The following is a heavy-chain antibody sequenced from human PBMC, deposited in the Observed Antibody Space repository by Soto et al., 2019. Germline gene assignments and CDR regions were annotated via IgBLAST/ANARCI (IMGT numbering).Heavy chain of an antibody. D-gene: IGHD3-9*01. Sequence: GGSLRLSCAASGFTVSSNYMSWVRQAPGKGLEWVSVIYSGGSTYYADSVKGRFTISRDNSKNTLYLQMNSLRAEDTAVYYWASSHTYYDILTGYSGRSSAFDIWGQGTMVTVSS. CDR1: GFTVSSNY. J-gene: IGHJ3*02. CDR3: ASSHTYYDILTGYSGRSSAFDI. V-gene: IGHV3-66*01. CDR2: IYSGGST.